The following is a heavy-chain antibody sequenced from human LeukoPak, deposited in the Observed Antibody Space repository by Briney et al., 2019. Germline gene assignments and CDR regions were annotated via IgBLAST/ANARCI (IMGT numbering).Heavy chain of an antibody. CDR3: AKDYSDSRVGDVFFEY. V-gene: IGHV3-23*01. CDR1: GLTFSNYA. Sequence: GRSLRLSCAASGLTFSNYAMSWFRQAPGKALECVSGITSGFTPHYADSVKGRFTISRDNSKNTFHLQMNSLKAEDTAVYYCAKDYSDSRVGDVFFEYWGQGTLVTVSS. J-gene: IGHJ4*02. CDR2: ITSGFTP. D-gene: IGHD1-26*01.